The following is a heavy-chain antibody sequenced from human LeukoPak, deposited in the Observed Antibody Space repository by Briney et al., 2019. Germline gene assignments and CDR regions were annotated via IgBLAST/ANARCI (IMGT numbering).Heavy chain of an antibody. CDR3: ARDRNWLFDY. J-gene: IGHJ4*02. D-gene: IGHD1-1*01. V-gene: IGHV3-48*01. CDR1: GFTFSSYS. Sequence: GGSLRLSCAASGFTFSSYSMNWVRQAPGKGLEWVSYITSGSDTIKYADSVKGRLTISRDSAKNSLYLQMNSLRAEDTAVYYCARDRNWLFDYWGQGTLVTVSS. CDR2: ITSGSDTI.